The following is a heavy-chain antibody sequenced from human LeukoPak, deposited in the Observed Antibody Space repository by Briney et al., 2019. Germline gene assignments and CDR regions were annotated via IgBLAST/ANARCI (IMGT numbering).Heavy chain of an antibody. V-gene: IGHV7-4-1*02. J-gene: IGHJ4*02. CDR3: ARWGSGYYHRPYDY. Sequence: ASVKVSCTASGYTFTSYAMNWVRQAPGQGLEWMGWINTNTGNPTYAQGFTGRFVFSLDTSVSTAYLQISSLKAEDTAVYYCARWGSGYYHRPYDYWGQGTLVTVSS. D-gene: IGHD3-22*01. CDR2: INTNTGNP. CDR1: GYTFTSYA.